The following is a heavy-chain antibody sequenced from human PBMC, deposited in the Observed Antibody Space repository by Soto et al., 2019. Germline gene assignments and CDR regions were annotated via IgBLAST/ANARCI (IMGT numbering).Heavy chain of an antibody. CDR2: ISSSGSTI. Sequence: EVQLVESGGGLVQPGGSLRLSCAASGFTFSSYEMNWVRQAPGKGLEWVSYISSSGSTIYYADSVKGRFTISRDNAKNSLYLQMNSLRAEDTAVYYCARVRSNPYYFDYWGQGTLVTVSS. J-gene: IGHJ4*02. CDR1: GFTFSSYE. V-gene: IGHV3-48*03. D-gene: IGHD4-4*01. CDR3: ARVRSNPYYFDY.